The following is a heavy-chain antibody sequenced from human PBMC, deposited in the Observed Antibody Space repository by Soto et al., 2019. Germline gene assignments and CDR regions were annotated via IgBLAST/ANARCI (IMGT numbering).Heavy chain of an antibody. V-gene: IGHV3-23*01. CDR1: GFTFSSYA. CDR3: ARAPYYYDSSGYLDAFDI. J-gene: IGHJ3*02. CDR2: ISGSGGST. D-gene: IGHD3-22*01. Sequence: GGSLRLSWAASGFTFSSYAMSWVRQAPGKGLEWVSAISGSGGSTYYADSVKGRFTISRDNAKNSLYLQMNSLRAEDTAVYYCARAPYYYDSSGYLDAFDIWGQGTMVTVSS.